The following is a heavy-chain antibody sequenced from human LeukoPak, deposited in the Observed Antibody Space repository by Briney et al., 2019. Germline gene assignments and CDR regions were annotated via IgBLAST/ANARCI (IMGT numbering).Heavy chain of an antibody. Sequence: PSETLSLTCAVYGGSFSGYYWSWIRQPPGKGLEWIGEINHSGSTNYNPSLKSRVTISVDTSKNQFSLKLSSVTAADTAVYYCARQAAAGAWFDPWGQGTLVTVSS. CDR2: INHSGST. V-gene: IGHV4-34*01. CDR1: GGSFSGYY. J-gene: IGHJ5*02. D-gene: IGHD6-13*01. CDR3: ARQAAAGAWFDP.